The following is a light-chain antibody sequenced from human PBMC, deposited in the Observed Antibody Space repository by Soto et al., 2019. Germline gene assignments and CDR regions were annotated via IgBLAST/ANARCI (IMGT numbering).Light chain of an antibody. CDR3: QQYTKDTPGS. J-gene: IGKJ1*01. Sequence: EIQMTQSPSFLSASVGDGVTITCRASHNVSTYLHWYQQHPGKAPKFLIYRTSNLQSGVPSRFRGSGSGTDFSLSISDLQPEDFATYYCQQYTKDTPGSFGQGTRVDIK. CDR1: HNVSTY. CDR2: RTS. V-gene: IGKV1-39*02.